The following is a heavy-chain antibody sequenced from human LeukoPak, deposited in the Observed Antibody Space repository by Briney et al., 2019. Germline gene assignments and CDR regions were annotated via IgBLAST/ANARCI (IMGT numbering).Heavy chain of an antibody. Sequence: GGSLRLSCAASGFTFSSYAMSWVRQAPGKGLEWVSATSGSGGSTYYADSVEGRFTISRDNSKNTLYLQMNSLRAEDTAVYYCAKDQRIFWFDPWGQGTLVTVSS. CDR1: GFTFSSYA. CDR2: TSGSGGST. D-gene: IGHD2-15*01. V-gene: IGHV3-23*01. CDR3: AKDQRIFWFDP. J-gene: IGHJ5*02.